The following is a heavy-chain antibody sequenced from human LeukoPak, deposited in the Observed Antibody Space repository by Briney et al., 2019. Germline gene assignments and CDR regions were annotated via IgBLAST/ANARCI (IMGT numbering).Heavy chain of an antibody. CDR3: AKQYCSGGSCYFPPFDY. CDR2: IASDGRDK. V-gene: IGHV3-30*04. D-gene: IGHD2-15*01. J-gene: IGHJ4*02. CDR1: GFTFTSHA. Sequence: GGSLRLSCAASGFTFTSHAMHWVRQAPGKGLEWATVIASDGRDKHYADSVKGRFTISRDNSKNTVYLQMDSLRTEDTAIYYCAKQYCSGGSCYFPPFDYWGQGTLVTVSS.